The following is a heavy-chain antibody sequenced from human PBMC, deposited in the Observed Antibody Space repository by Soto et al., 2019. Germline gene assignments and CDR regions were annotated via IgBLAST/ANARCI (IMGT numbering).Heavy chain of an antibody. V-gene: IGHV3-23*01. CDR3: AKDPSTGPPDC. CDR1: GFMFSSYG. J-gene: IGHJ4*02. Sequence: GGSLRLSCAAAGFMFSSYGMSWVRQAPGKGLQWVATIHPSGGSTHYAESVRGRFTISRDNSRDTLYLQMNSLRAEDTAVYYCAKDPSTGPPDCWGQGALVTVSS. D-gene: IGHD3-9*01. CDR2: IHPSGGST.